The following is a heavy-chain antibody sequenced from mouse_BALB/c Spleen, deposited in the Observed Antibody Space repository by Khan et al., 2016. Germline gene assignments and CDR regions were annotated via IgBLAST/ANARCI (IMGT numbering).Heavy chain of an antibody. J-gene: IGHJ2*03. V-gene: IGHV14-3*02. CDR1: GLNIKDTY. CDR3: ARMARK. CDR2: IDPPTGNT. Sequence: VQLQQSGAELVKSGATVKLSCTASGLNIKDTYMHWLKQWPEQRLQWIGRIDPPTGNTNYHPKFQGKSSITSVTSSTPPYLQLTSLTSESTAFYYCARMARKGGQGTSVTVSA.